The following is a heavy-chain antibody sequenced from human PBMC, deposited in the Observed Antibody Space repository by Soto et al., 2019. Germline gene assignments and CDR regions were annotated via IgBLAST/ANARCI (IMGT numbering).Heavy chain of an antibody. CDR3: ARLRYYYDSSGYYQFDY. D-gene: IGHD3-22*01. Sequence: SETLSLTCTVSGGSISSSSYYWGWIRQPPGKGLEWIGSIYYSGSTYYNPSLKSRVTISVDTSKNQFSLKLSSVTAADTAVYYCARLRYYYDSSGYYQFDYWSQGTLVTVSS. CDR2: IYYSGST. CDR1: GGSISSSSYY. J-gene: IGHJ4*02. V-gene: IGHV4-39*01.